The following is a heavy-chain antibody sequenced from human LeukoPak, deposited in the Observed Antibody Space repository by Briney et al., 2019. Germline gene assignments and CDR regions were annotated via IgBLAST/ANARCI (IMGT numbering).Heavy chain of an antibody. CDR2: IYSSGGNI. CDR1: GFTFSSYE. Sequence: PGGSLRLSCAASGFTFSSYEMNWVRQAPGKGLEWVSYIYSSGGNIYYADSVKGRFTISRDNARNSLYLQMNSLRAEDTAAYYCARDGTTVTTNYYYGMDVWGQGTTVTVSS. CDR3: ARDGTTVTTNYYYGMDV. V-gene: IGHV3-48*03. J-gene: IGHJ6*02. D-gene: IGHD4-17*01.